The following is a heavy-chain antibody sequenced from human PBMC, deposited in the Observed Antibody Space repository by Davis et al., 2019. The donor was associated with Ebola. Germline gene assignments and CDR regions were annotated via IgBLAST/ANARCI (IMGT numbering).Heavy chain of an antibody. CDR1: GYTFTTYW. CDR2: IWPSDSDT. CDR3: ARRRGSYGMDV. Sequence: GESLKISCEGSGYTFTTYWIAWVRQVPGKGLEWMGIIWPSDSDTRYSPSFQGQVTMSVDESINTAYLQWSTLKASDTAIYYCARRRGSYGMDVWGQGTTVTVSS. V-gene: IGHV5-51*01. D-gene: IGHD3-10*01. J-gene: IGHJ6*02.